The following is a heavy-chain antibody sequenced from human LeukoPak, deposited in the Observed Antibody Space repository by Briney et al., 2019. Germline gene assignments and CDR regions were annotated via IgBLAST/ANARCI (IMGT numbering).Heavy chain of an antibody. J-gene: IGHJ4*02. V-gene: IGHV3-23*01. D-gene: IGHD3-10*01. CDR1: GFTFSTFA. CDR3: ASILLWYVYDY. CDR2: ISDSGGST. Sequence: GGSLRLSCAASGFTFSTFAMSWVRQAPGEGLEWVSAISDSGGSTYYTDSVKGRFTISRDNSKNTLYLQMNSLRAEDTAVYYCASILLWYVYDYWGQGTLVTVSS.